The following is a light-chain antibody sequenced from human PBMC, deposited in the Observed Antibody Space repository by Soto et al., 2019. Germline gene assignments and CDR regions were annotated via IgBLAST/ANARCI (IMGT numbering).Light chain of an antibody. CDR2: AAS. V-gene: IGKV1-39*01. CDR1: QSISTY. Sequence: DIQMTQSPSSLSASVGDRVTITCRASQSISTYLNWYQQKAGKAPKVMIHAASSLQSGVPSRFIGSGSGTECTLTISTLQPKVFGSYYCQQSYSTPFTFAPGTKVDIK. CDR3: QQSYSTPFT. J-gene: IGKJ3*01.